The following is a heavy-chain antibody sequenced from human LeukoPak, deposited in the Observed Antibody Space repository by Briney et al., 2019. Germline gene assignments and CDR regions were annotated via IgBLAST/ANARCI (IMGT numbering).Heavy chain of an antibody. V-gene: IGHV4-34*01. D-gene: IGHD1-14*01. Sequence: PSETLSLTCAVYGGSFSGYYWSWIRQPPGKGLEWIGEINHSGSTNYNPSLKSRVTISVDTSKNQFSLKLSSVTAADTAVYYCARDRNFLDYWGQGTLVTVSS. J-gene: IGHJ4*02. CDR2: INHSGST. CDR3: ARDRNFLDY. CDR1: GGSFSGYY.